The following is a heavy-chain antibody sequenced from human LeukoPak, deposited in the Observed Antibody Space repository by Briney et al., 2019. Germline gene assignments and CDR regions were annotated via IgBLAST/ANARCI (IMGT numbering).Heavy chain of an antibody. D-gene: IGHD3-22*01. V-gene: IGHV3-9*01. CDR2: ISWNSGSI. J-gene: IGHJ6*02. Sequence: LSSSCAASGFTFDDYAMPWVRQPPGKGLGWVSGISWNSGSIGYADSVKGRFTISRDNAKNSLYLQMNSLRAEDTALYYCAKDSKGSYYYDSSGYYSHYYYGMDVWGQGTTVTVSS. CDR3: AKDSKGSYYYDSSGYYSHYYYGMDV. CDR1: GFTFDDYA.